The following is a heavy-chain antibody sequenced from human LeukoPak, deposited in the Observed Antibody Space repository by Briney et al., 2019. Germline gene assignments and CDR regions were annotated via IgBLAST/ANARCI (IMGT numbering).Heavy chain of an antibody. J-gene: IGHJ4*02. CDR2: ISGSGGST. CDR3: AKGIAGSRPPFDY. Sequence: QPGGSLTLSCAASGFTVSSNYMSWVRQSPGKGLEWVTGISGSGGSTYYADPVKRRFTISRDNSKYTLYLQMKRLRVEDTVVHYCAKGIAGSRPPFDYWGQGTLVTVSS. CDR1: GFTVSSNY. V-gene: IGHV3-23*01.